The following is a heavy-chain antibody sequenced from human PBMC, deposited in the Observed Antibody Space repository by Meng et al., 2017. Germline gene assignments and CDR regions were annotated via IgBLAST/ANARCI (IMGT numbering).Heavy chain of an antibody. D-gene: IGHD1-26*01. Sequence: QVQLQVPGPRMVTRSGTVPLTRSVSWCSLSSSNWCSWFRQPPGKGLEWIGEIYHSGSTNYNPSLKSRVTISVDKSKNQFSLKLSSVTAADTAVYYCARDVVGAIIIARGDYWGQGTLVTVSS. CDR1: WCSLSSSNW. CDR2: IYHSGST. V-gene: IGHV4-4*02. CDR3: ARDVVGAIIIARGDY. J-gene: IGHJ4*02.